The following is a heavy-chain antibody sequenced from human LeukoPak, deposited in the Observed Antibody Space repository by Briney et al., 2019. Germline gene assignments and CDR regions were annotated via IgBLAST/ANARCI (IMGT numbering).Heavy chain of an antibody. CDR3: ARRAYCSSGSCPLDY. CDR2: IDTSDSYT. V-gene: IGHV5-10-1*01. D-gene: IGHD2-15*01. J-gene: IGHJ4*02. Sequence: GESLKISSEGSGYSFTNYWITWVRHMPRKGLEWLGRIDTSDSYTNYSPSFQGRVTISADRSISTAYLQRSSLKASDTAMYYCARRAYCSSGSCPLDYWGQGTLVTVSS. CDR1: GYSFTNYW.